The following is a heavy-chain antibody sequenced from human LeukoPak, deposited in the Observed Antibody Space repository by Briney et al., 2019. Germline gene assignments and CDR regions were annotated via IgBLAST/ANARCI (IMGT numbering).Heavy chain of an antibody. V-gene: IGHV3-23*01. CDR1: GFTFSSYA. CDR3: AKDFGYCSGGSCPNWFDP. J-gene: IGHJ5*02. D-gene: IGHD2-15*01. Sequence: GGSLRLSCAASGFTFSSYAMSWVRQAPGKGLEWVSAISGSGGSTYYADSVKGRFTISRDNSKNTLYLQMNSLRAEDTAVYYCAKDFGYCSGGSCPNWFDPWGQGTLVTVSS. CDR2: ISGSGGST.